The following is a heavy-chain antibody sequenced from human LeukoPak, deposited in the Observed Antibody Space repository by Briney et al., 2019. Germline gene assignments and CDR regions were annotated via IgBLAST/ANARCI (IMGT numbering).Heavy chain of an antibody. Sequence: SETLSLTCAVSGGSISSGGYSWSWIRQPPGKGLEWIGYIYHSGSTYYNPSLKSRVTISVDRSKNQFSLKLSSVTAADMAVYYCARAPYYYDSSGYSTYNWFDPWGQGTLVTVSS. D-gene: IGHD3-22*01. V-gene: IGHV4-30-2*01. CDR1: GGSISSGGYS. CDR3: ARAPYYYDSSGYSTYNWFDP. CDR2: IYHSGST. J-gene: IGHJ5*02.